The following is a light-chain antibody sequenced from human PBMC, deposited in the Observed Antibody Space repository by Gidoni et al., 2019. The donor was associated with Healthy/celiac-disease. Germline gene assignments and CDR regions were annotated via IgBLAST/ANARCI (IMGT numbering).Light chain of an antibody. CDR3: QQRSNGPFT. J-gene: IGKJ3*01. CDR1: QSVSSY. Sequence: IVFTHSPATLSLSPGERATLSCRASQSVSSYLSWYQQKPGQAPRLLIYDASNRATGITARFSGRGSGTDFTLTISSLEPEDFAVYYCQQRSNGPFTFGPGTKVDIK. CDR2: DAS. V-gene: IGKV3-11*01.